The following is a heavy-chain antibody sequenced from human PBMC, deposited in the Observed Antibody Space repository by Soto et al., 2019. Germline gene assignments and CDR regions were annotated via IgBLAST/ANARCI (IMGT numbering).Heavy chain of an antibody. Sequence: GGALRLSCAGSGFPFRISWMHWVRQAPGKGLMWVSRISGDGSSISYADSVKGRFTVSRDNPNHILYLEINSLRAQDTAVYYCVTGSVEYSGLDVRGQGTTVTVS. V-gene: IGHV3-74*01. CDR3: VTGSVEYSGLDV. J-gene: IGHJ6*02. D-gene: IGHD1-1*01. CDR2: ISGDGSSI. CDR1: GFPFRISW.